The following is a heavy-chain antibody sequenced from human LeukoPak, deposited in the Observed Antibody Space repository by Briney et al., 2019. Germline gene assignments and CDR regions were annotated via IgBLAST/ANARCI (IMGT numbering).Heavy chain of an antibody. V-gene: IGHV3-30-3*01. D-gene: IGHD6-19*01. CDR2: ISYDGSNK. Sequence: GGSLRLSCAASGFTFSSYAMHWVRQAPGKGLEWVAVISYDGSNKYYADSVKGRFTISRDNSKNTLYLQMNSLRAEDTAVYYCARGVAVAGLLIYYYYGMDVWGQGTTVTVSS. CDR1: GFTFSSYA. J-gene: IGHJ6*02. CDR3: ARGVAVAGLLIYYYYGMDV.